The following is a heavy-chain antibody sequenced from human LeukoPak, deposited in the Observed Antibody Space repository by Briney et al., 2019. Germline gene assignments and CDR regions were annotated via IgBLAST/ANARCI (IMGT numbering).Heavy chain of an antibody. Sequence: SETLSLTCGVYGGSFRGYYWSWTRQPPGKGLEWIGDINYSGVTNYNPSLKSRVTISLDTSKNQFSLKVTSVTAADTAVYYCARGPFAPDVWGQGTTVTVSS. CDR1: GGSFRGYY. CDR2: INYSGVT. J-gene: IGHJ6*02. V-gene: IGHV4-34*01. CDR3: ARGPFAPDV.